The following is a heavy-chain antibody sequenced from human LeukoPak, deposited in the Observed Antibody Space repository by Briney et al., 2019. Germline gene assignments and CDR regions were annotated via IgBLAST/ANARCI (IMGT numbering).Heavy chain of an antibody. CDR3: AKVTRGGAVTVDY. CDR1: GFTVSSSY. J-gene: IGHJ4*02. CDR2: FYRGETT. Sequence: PGGSLRLSCAASGFTVSSSYMYWVRQAPGKGLEWVSFFYRGETTYYAESVRGRFTISRDNSKNTLYLQMNSLRAEDTAVYYCAKVTRGGAVTVDYWGQGTLVTVSS. D-gene: IGHD4-17*01. V-gene: IGHV3-53*01.